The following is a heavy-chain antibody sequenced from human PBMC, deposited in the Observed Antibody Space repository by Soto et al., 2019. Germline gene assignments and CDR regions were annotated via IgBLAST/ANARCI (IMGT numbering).Heavy chain of an antibody. Sequence: EVQLVESGGGLVQPGGSLKLSCAASGFTFSGSAMHWVRQASGKGLEWVGRIRSKANSYATAYAASVKGRFTISRDDSKNTAYLQMNSLKTEDTAVYYCTRGTSSSSSWKTVMYVWGKGTTVTVSS. V-gene: IGHV3-73*01. D-gene: IGHD6-13*01. CDR1: GFTFSGSA. CDR2: IRSKANSYAT. J-gene: IGHJ6*03. CDR3: TRGTSSSSSWKTVMYV.